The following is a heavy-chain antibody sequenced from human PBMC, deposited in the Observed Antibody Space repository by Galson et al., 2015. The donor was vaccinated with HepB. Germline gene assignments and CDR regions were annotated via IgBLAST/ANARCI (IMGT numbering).Heavy chain of an antibody. Sequence: SLSLSCAASGFTFSSYVMSWVRQAPGKGLEWVSAISGSGGSTYYADSVKGRFTITRDNSKNTLYLQMNSLRAEDTAVYYCAKEQIGVYGIFDYWGQGTLVTVSS. CDR2: ISGSGGST. CDR3: AKEQIGVYGIFDY. V-gene: IGHV3-23*01. CDR1: GFTFSSYV. J-gene: IGHJ4*02. D-gene: IGHD2-8*01.